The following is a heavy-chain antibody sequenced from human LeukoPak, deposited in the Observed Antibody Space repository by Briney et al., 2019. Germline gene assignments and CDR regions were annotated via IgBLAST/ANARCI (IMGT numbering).Heavy chain of an antibody. D-gene: IGHD6-19*01. CDR2: ISPDSNYK. CDR3: AKGGSGWYPGFDY. CDR1: GFTFSTYS. J-gene: IGHJ4*02. V-gene: IGHV3-21*04. Sequence: GESLRLSCAASGFTFSTYSMNWLRLAPGKGLEWVSSISPDSNYKYYVDSVKGRFTISRDNSRNTLYLQMNSLRVEDTAVYYCAKGGSGWYPGFDYWGQGILVSVSS.